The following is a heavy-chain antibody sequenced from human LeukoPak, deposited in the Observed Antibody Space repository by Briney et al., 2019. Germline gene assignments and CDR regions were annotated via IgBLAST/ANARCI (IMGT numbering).Heavy chain of an antibody. Sequence: PSETLSLTCTVSGGSISSYYWSWIRQPPGEGLEWIGYIYYSGSTNYNPSLKSRVTISVDTSKNQFSLKLSSVTAADTAVYYCARHRGYNWNYDYYYGMDVWGQGTTVTVSS. CDR2: IYYSGST. J-gene: IGHJ6*02. CDR3: ARHRGYNWNYDYYYGMDV. CDR1: GGSISSYY. V-gene: IGHV4-59*08. D-gene: IGHD1-20*01.